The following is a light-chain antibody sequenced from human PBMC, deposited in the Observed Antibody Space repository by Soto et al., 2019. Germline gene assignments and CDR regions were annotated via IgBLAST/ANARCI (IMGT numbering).Light chain of an antibody. J-gene: IGKJ2*01. CDR3: QQSYNTPHT. CDR1: QSISTY. Sequence: DIQMTQSPSSLSASVGDRVTITCRASQSISTYLNWYQQKPGKAPKLLIYAASSLQSGVPSRFSGSGSGTDFTLTISSLQPEDFAPYYCQQSYNTPHTFGQGTKLEIK. CDR2: AAS. V-gene: IGKV1-39*01.